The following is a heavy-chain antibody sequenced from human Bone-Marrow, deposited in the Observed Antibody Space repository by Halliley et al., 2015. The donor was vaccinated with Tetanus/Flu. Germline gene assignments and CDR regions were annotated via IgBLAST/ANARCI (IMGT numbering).Heavy chain of an antibody. CDR1: GFVFYYYG. V-gene: IGHV3-7*01. Sequence: CAASGFVFYYYGMSWVRQGPGKGLEWVANIRQDGNRREYVDSVEGRFTISRDNAKSSVYLQMNSLRAEDTAVYFCAREGVGGFDSWGQGTLVTVSS. CDR3: AREGVGGFDS. J-gene: IGHJ4*02. D-gene: IGHD1-26*01. CDR2: IRQDGNRR.